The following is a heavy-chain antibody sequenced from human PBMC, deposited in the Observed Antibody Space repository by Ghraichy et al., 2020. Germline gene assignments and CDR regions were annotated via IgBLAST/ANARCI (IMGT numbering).Heavy chain of an antibody. CDR2: ISSKAYGGTI. D-gene: IGHD3-22*01. CDR1: GFTFGDYA. V-gene: IGHV3-49*03. J-gene: IGHJ3*01. CDR3: TVPFYYDSSGPIAG. Sequence: GGSLRLSCTASGFTFGDYAMSWFRQAPGKGLEWVGFISSKAYGGTIQYAASVKGRFTISRDDSKSIAYLQMNSLKTEDTAVYYCTVPFYYDSSGPIAGWGQETMVTGSS.